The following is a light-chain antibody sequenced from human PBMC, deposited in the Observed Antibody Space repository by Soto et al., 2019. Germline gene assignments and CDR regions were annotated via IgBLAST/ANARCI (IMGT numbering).Light chain of an antibody. V-gene: IGLV2-8*01. CDR2: EVS. Sequence: QSALTQPPSASGSPGQSVTISCTGTSSDVGGYNYVSWYQQHPGKAPKLMIYEVSKRPSGVPDRFSGSKSGNTASLTVSGLQAEDEADYYCSSYAGSNNQGHVVFGGGTKVTVL. CDR3: SSYAGSNNQGHVV. J-gene: IGLJ2*01. CDR1: SSDVGGYNY.